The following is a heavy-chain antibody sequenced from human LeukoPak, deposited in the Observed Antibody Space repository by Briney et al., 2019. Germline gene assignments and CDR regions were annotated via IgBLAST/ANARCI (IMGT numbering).Heavy chain of an antibody. D-gene: IGHD3-10*01. CDR2: IFYSGST. CDR3: ASGRSGSYYQY. V-gene: IGHV4-39*02. CDR1: GGSISSSNYY. J-gene: IGHJ4*02. Sequence: SETLSLACSVSGGSISSSNYYWGWIRQPPGKGLEWIGSIFYSGSTYYNPSLKSRVTILVDTSKKDFALKLSSVTAADTAVYYCASGRSGSYYQYWGQGTLVTVSS.